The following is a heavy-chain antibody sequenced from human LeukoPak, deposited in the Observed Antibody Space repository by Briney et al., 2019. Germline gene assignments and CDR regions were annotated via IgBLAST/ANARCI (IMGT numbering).Heavy chain of an antibody. Sequence: GGSLRLSCVASDFTFSNFCMHWVRQAPGKGLEWLFFIRYDGSNNYHADSVEGRFSISRDNTKNTLHHKMNTLRPDNTADYYCARTAVAGTLRWFDLWGQGTLVIVSS. D-gene: IGHD6-19*01. CDR2: IRYDGSNN. V-gene: IGHV3-30*02. J-gene: IGHJ5*02. CDR3: ARTAVAGTLRWFDL. CDR1: DFTFSNFC.